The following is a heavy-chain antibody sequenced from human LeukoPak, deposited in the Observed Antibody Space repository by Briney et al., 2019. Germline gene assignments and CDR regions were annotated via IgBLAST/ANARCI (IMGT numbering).Heavy chain of an antibody. CDR1: GYTFTSYG. V-gene: IGHV1-18*01. J-gene: IGHJ4*02. D-gene: IGHD3-22*01. CDR3: ARGIIVIGYYLDY. Sequence: VKVSCKASGYTFTSYGISWVRQAPGQGLEWMGWISAYNGNTNYAQKLQGRVSMTRDTSTRTVYMELSSLRSEDTAVYYCARGIIVIGYYLDYWGQGTLVTVSS. CDR2: ISAYNGNT.